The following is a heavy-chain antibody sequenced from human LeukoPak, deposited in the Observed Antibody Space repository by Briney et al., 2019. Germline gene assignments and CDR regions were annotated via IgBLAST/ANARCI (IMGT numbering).Heavy chain of an antibody. CDR2: IYSGGST. CDR3: AREDSNYVGWFDP. Sequence: ETLSLTCAVYGGSFSGYYWSWIRQPPGKGLEWVSVIYSGGSTYYADSVKGRFTISRDNSKNTLYLQMNSLRAEDTAVYYCAREDSNYVGWFDPWGQGTLVTVSS. CDR1: GGSFSGYY. J-gene: IGHJ5*02. V-gene: IGHV3-66*01. D-gene: IGHD4-4*01.